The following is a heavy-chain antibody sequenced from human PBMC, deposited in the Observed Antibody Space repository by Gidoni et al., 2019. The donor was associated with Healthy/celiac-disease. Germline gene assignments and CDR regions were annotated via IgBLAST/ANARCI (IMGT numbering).Heavy chain of an antibody. J-gene: IGHJ5*02. CDR2: IYYSGST. V-gene: IGHV4-31*03. Sequence: QVQLQESGPGLVKPSQTLSLTCTVSGGSISSGGYYWSWIRQHPGKGLEWIGYIYYSGSTYYNPSLKSRVTISVDTSKNQFSLKLSSVTAADTAVYYCARDKTITMASRGFDPWGQGTLVTVSS. CDR3: ARDKTITMASRGFDP. CDR1: GGSISSGGYY. D-gene: IGHD3-10*01.